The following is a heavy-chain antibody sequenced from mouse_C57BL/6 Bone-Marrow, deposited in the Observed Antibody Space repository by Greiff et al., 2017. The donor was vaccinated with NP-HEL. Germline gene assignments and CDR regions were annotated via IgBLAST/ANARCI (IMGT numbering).Heavy chain of an antibody. D-gene: IGHD1-1*01. CDR2: IDPEDGDT. J-gene: IGHJ3*01. CDR3: TTGYYYGSSYLWFAY. V-gene: IGHV14-1*01. CDR1: GFNIKDYY. Sequence: EVQLQQSGAELVRPGASVKLSCTASGFNIKDYYMHWVKQRPEQGLEWIGRIDPEDGDTEYAPKFPGKATMTADPSSNTAYLQLSSLTSEDAAVYYCTTGYYYGSSYLWFAYWGQGTLVTVAA.